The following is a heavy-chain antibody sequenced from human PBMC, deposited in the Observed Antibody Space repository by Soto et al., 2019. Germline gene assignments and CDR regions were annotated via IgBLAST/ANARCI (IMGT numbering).Heavy chain of an antibody. Sequence: GSRRLSCVASGFTFRGYWMSWVRHAPGKGLEWVANINQYGSQEHYVDSVKGRFTISRDNAKNSVYLQMDSLRGDDTAVYYCARDPGPRPAAIRGLGWFDPWGQGTLVTVSS. D-gene: IGHD2-2*01. CDR3: ARDPGPRPAAIRGLGWFDP. CDR2: INQYGSQE. J-gene: IGHJ5*02. CDR1: GFTFRGYW. V-gene: IGHV3-7*03.